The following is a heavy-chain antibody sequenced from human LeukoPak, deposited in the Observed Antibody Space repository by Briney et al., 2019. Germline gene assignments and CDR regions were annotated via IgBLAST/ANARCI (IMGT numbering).Heavy chain of an antibody. CDR2: ISSSGSTI. D-gene: IGHD6-6*01. J-gene: IGHJ4*02. CDR1: GFTFSSYE. V-gene: IGHV3-48*03. Sequence: QPGGSLRLSCAASGFTFSSYEMNWVRQAPGKGLEWVSYISSSGSTIYYADSVKGRFTISRDNAKNSLYLQMNSLRAEDTAVYYCARLEYSFPHFDYWGQGTLVTVSS. CDR3: ARLEYSFPHFDY.